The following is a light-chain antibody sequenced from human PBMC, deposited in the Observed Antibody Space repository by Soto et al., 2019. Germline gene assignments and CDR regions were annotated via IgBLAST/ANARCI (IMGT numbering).Light chain of an antibody. Sequence: DIVMTQSPDSLAVSLGERATINCKSSQSLLNSSNNKNYLAWYQQKPGQPPKLLIYWASTRESGVPDRFSGSGSGTDFTLTISRLEAEDFAVYYCQQYDTSPRTFGQGTKVDIK. V-gene: IGKV4-1*01. CDR1: QSLLNSSNNKNY. J-gene: IGKJ2*01. CDR2: WAS. CDR3: QQYDTSPRT.